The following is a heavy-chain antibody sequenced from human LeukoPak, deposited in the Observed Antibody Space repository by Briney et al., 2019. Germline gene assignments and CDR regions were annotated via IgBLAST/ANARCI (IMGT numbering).Heavy chain of an antibody. J-gene: IGHJ4*02. CDR1: GFAFSDYS. Sequence: PGGSLRLSCAASGFAFSDYSMNWVRQAPGKGLEWVSYISSSDNTIHYAGSVKGRFTISRDNSKNTLYLQMNSLRAEDTAVYYCAKDRAHGRRYCSGGSCSKDWYYFDYWGQGTLVTVYS. D-gene: IGHD2-15*01. CDR3: AKDRAHGRRYCSGGSCSKDWYYFDY. CDR2: ISSSDNTI. V-gene: IGHV3-48*01.